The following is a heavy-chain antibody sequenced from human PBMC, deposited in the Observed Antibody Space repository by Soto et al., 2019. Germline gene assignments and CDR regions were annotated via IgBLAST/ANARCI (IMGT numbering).Heavy chain of an antibody. Sequence: PSETLSLTCTVSGGSISSGDYYWSWIRQPPGKGLEWIGYIYYSGSTYYNPSLKSRVTISVDTSKNQFSLKLSSVTAADTAVYYCARDGNTAPGYCSGGSCSLTRRKFDYWGQGTLVTVSS. CDR3: ARDGNTAPGYCSGGSCSLTRRKFDY. V-gene: IGHV4-30-4*01. CDR1: GGSISSGDYY. D-gene: IGHD2-15*01. J-gene: IGHJ4*02. CDR2: IYYSGST.